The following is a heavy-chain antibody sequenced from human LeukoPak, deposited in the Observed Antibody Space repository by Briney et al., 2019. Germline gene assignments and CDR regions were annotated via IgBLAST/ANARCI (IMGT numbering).Heavy chain of an antibody. Sequence: GGSLRLSCAASGFTFSSYWMHWVRQAPGKGLVWVSRINSDGSSTSYADSAKGRFTISRDNAKNSLYLQMNSLRAEDTAVCYCAMNSNGYKLYFYMDVWGKGTTVTISS. D-gene: IGHD5-24*01. CDR2: INSDGSST. CDR3: AMNSNGYKLYFYMDV. V-gene: IGHV3-74*01. CDR1: GFTFSSYW. J-gene: IGHJ6*03.